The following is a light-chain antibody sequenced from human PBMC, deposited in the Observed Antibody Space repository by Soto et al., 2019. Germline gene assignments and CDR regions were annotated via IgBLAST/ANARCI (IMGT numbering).Light chain of an antibody. CDR1: QSVRSSY. J-gene: IGKJ1*01. Sequence: EIVMTQSPATLSLSPGERATLSCRASQSVRSSYLAWYQQKLGQAPRLLIYGVSKRATGIPDRFSGSGSGTDFTLTISRLESEDFAVYYCQQYGTSPRTFGQGTKVEIK. CDR3: QQYGTSPRT. V-gene: IGKV3-20*01. CDR2: GVS.